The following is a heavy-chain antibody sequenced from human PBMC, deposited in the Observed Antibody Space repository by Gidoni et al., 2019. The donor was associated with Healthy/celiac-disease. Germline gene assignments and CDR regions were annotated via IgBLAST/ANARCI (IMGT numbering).Heavy chain of an antibody. CDR2: IYYSGST. D-gene: IGHD4-17*01. Sequence: QVQLQESGPGLVKPSETLSLPCTVSGCSISSYYWSWIRQPPGKVLEWIGYIYYSGSTNYNPALKSRVTISVDTSKNQFSLKLSSVTAADTAVYYCARVPLRFSSWYFDLWGRGTLVTVSS. CDR1: GCSISSYY. CDR3: ARVPLRFSSWYFDL. V-gene: IGHV4-59*01. J-gene: IGHJ2*01.